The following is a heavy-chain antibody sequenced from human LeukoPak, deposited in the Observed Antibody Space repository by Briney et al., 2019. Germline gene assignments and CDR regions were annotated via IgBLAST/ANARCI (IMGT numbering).Heavy chain of an antibody. Sequence: PGGSPRLSCAASGNYWMHWVRQAPEKGLVWVSHINSDGSWTSYADSVKGRFTISKDNAKNTVYLQMNSLRAEDTAVYYCACGWYFDYWGQGTLVTVSS. CDR3: ACGWYFDY. CDR1: GNYW. V-gene: IGHV3-74*01. CDR2: INSDGSWT. J-gene: IGHJ4*02. D-gene: IGHD6-19*01.